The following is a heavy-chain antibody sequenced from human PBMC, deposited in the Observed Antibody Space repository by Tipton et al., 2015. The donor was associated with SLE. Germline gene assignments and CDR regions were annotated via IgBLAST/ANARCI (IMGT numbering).Heavy chain of an antibody. CDR3: ARDRYYGSGRFDY. CDR1: GGSFSGYY. V-gene: IGHV4-34*09. CDR2: INHSGST. J-gene: IGHJ4*02. Sequence: TLSLTCAVYGGSFSGYYWSWIRQPPGKGLEWIGEINHSGSTNYNPSLESRLTMSVDTSNNQFSLKLSSVTVADTAVYYCARDRYYGSGRFDYWGQGTLVTVSS. D-gene: IGHD3-10*01.